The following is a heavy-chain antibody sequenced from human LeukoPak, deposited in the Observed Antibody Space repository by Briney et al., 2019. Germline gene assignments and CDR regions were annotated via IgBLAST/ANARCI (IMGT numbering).Heavy chain of an antibody. D-gene: IGHD6-6*01. CDR2: TWYDGSNK. Sequence: PGRSLRLSCAASGFTFTNYGMYWVRQAPGKGLEWVAVTWYDGSNKYYADSVKGRFTISRDNSKNTLYLQMNSLRAEDTAVYYCARDPPSAYTSPWFYFDYWRQGTLVTVSS. CDR3: ARDPPSAYTSPWFYFDY. J-gene: IGHJ4*02. V-gene: IGHV3-33*01. CDR1: GFTFTNYG.